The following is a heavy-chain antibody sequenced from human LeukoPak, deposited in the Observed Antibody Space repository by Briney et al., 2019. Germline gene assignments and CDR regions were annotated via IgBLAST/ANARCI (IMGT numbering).Heavy chain of an antibody. CDR3: AREIVMGGYDAFDM. D-gene: IGHD3-22*01. CDR1: SYSFSSYG. V-gene: IGHV1-18*01. J-gene: IGHJ3*02. Sequence: GASVKVSCKTSSYSFSSYGISWVRQAPGQGLEWMGWISTYNGNTNYAQKLQGRVTMTKDTSTSTAYMELRSLRSDDTAVYYCAREIVMGGYDAFDMWGQGTMVTVSS. CDR2: ISTYNGNT.